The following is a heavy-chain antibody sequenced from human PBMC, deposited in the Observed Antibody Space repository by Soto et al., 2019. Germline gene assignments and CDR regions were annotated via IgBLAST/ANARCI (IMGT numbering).Heavy chain of an antibody. CDR1: GYTFTSYG. V-gene: IGHV1-18*01. D-gene: IGHD3-3*01. J-gene: IGHJ4*02. CDR2: ISAYNGNT. CDR3: ARGPSAWSGYYLKLFDY. Sequence: QVQLVQSGAEVKKPGASVKVSCKASGYTFTSYGLSWVRQAPGPGLEWMGWISAYNGNTNYSQKLQGRVTMTTDTSTSTAYMELRSLRSDDTAVYYCARGPSAWSGYYLKLFDYWGQGTLVTVSS.